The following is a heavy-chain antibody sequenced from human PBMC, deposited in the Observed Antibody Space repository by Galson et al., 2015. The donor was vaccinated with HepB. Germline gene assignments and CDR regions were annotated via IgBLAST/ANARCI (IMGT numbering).Heavy chain of an antibody. CDR3: AKGALVVAVGATQNNWFEP. J-gene: IGHJ5*02. V-gene: IGHV1-18*01. D-gene: IGHD2-15*01. CDR2: ISPHNRYT. Sequence: SVKVSXXXSGYTXXXYSXTXXRQAXGQGLEWVGWISPHNRYTDYAQNFQGRVTMTTDTSTSTTYMELRSLRSDDTAVYYCAKGALVVAVGATQNNWFEPWXXXTXVXVXS. CDR1: GYTXXXYS.